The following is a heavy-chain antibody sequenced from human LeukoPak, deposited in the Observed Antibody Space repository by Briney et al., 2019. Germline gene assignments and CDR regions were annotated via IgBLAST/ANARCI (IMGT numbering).Heavy chain of an antibody. J-gene: IGHJ3*02. V-gene: IGHV4-30-2*01. CDR3: ARAFRGYDSSGFFYSRYAFHI. CDR1: GGSISSGGYP. CDR2: IYHCGST. D-gene: IGHD3-22*01. Sequence: SQTLSLICAVSGGSISSGGYPWSWIRQAPGKGLEWIGYIYHCGSTYYNPSLKSRVTISVDRSENQFFLKLSSVTAADTAVYYCARAFRGYDSSGFFYSRYAFHIWGQGTMVTVPS.